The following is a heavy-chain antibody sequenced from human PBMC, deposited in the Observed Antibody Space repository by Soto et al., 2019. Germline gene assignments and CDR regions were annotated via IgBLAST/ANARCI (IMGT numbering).Heavy chain of an antibody. D-gene: IGHD6-13*01. CDR1: GYTFTMYG. J-gene: IGHJ4*02. V-gene: IGHV1-18*01. CDR2: ISTYNGNT. CDR3: ARSPYTNSWYYFDY. Sequence: ASVKVARKTSGYTFTMYGISWVRLAPEQGLEWMGWISTYNGNTNSAQKFQGRVTMTTDTSTSTAYMELRSLRSDDTAVYYCARSPYTNSWYYFDYWGQGTLVTVSS.